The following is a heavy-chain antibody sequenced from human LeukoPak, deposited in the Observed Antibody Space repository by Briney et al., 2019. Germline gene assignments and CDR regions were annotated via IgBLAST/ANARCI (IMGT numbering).Heavy chain of an antibody. Sequence: GASVKVSCKASGYTFTSYGISWVRQAPGQGLEWMGWISAYNGNTNYAQKLQGRVTMTTDTSTSTAYMELRSLRSDDTAVYYCARVNIVYGDRYVKDYYYYMDVWGKGTTVTVSS. V-gene: IGHV1-18*01. CDR3: ARVNIVYGDRYVKDYYYYMDV. D-gene: IGHD4-17*01. CDR2: ISAYNGNT. CDR1: GYTFTSYG. J-gene: IGHJ6*03.